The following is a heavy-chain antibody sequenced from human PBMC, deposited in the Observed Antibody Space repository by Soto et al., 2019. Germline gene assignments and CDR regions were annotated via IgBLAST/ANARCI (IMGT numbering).Heavy chain of an antibody. CDR3: ARDYYDSSGYYSLDY. Sequence: TYTVAGGSSSSYYGSWIRKPPGKGLEWIGYIYYSGSTNYNPSLKSRVTISVDTSKNQFSLKLSSVTAADTAVYYCARDYYDSSGYYSLDYWGQGTLVTVSS. D-gene: IGHD3-22*01. V-gene: IGHV4-59*01. CDR1: GGSSSSYY. J-gene: IGHJ4*02. CDR2: IYYSGST.